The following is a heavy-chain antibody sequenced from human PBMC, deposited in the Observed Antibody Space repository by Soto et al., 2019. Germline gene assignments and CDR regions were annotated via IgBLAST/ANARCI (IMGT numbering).Heavy chain of an antibody. D-gene: IGHD3-3*01. CDR3: ARATMGYDFWSNKYYFDY. CDR1: GGSISGYY. Sequence: PSETLSLTCTISGGSISGYYWTWIRQSPGKGLEYIGYVYNGNTNYNPSLNSRVTISVDTSKNQFSLKLSSVTAADTAVYYCARATMGYDFWSNKYYFDYWGQGSQVTVSS. J-gene: IGHJ4*02. CDR2: VYNGNT. V-gene: IGHV4-59*08.